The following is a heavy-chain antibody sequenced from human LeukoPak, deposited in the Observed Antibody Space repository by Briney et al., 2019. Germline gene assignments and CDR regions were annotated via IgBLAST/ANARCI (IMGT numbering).Heavy chain of an antibody. V-gene: IGHV3-30*03. J-gene: IGHJ4*02. D-gene: IGHD3-9*01. CDR1: GFTFSSYG. CDR3: ARARYDILTGPPDY. CDR2: ISYDGSNK. Sequence: GGSLRLSCAASGFTFSSYGMHWVRQAPGKGLEWVAVISYDGSNKYYADSVKGRFTISRDNSKNTLYLQMNSLRAEDTAVYYCARARYDILTGPPDYWGQGTLVTVSS.